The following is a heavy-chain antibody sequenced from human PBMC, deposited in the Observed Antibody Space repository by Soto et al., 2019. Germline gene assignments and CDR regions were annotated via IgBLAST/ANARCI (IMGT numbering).Heavy chain of an antibody. CDR1: GGTFGNYA. CDR3: ARVIRGGTRNYYYHVMAV. J-gene: IGHJ6*02. V-gene: IGHV1-69*13. D-gene: IGHD3-10*01. CDR2: IIPIFGTA. Sequence: SVKVSCKASGGTFGNYAINWVRQAPGQGLEWMGGIIPIFGTANYAQKFQGGVAITADESTSTAYMELSGLRSEDTAVYYCARVIRGGTRNYYYHVMAVPGHGTTATVS.